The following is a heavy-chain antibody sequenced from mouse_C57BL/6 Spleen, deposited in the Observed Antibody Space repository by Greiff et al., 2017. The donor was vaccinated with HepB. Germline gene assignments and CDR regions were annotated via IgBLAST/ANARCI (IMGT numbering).Heavy chain of an antibody. J-gene: IGHJ4*01. Sequence: QVHVKQSGPELVKPGASVKISCKASGYAFSSSWMNWVKQRPGKGLEWIGRIYPGDGDTNYNGKFKGKATLTADKSSSTAYMQLSSLTSEDSAVYFCARWALGAMDYWGQVTSVTVSS. D-gene: IGHD3-1*01. CDR1: GYAFSSSW. CDR2: IYPGDGDT. CDR3: ARWALGAMDY. V-gene: IGHV1-82*01.